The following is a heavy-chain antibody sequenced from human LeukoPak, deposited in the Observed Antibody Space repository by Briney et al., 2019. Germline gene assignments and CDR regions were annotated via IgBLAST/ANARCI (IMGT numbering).Heavy chain of an antibody. D-gene: IGHD1-26*01. CDR3: ARSIVGATPIDY. J-gene: IGHJ4*02. CDR1: GFTFSSYS. CDR2: IRSSSSTI. V-gene: IGHV3-48*04. Sequence: GGSLRLSCAASGFTFSSYSMNWVRQAPGKGLEWISYIRSSSSTIYYADSVKGRFTISRDNAKNSLYLQMNSLRAEDTAVYYCARSIVGATPIDYWGQGTLVTVSS.